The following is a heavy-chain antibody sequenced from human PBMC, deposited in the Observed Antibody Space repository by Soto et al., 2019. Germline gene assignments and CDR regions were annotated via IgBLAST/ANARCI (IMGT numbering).Heavy chain of an antibody. CDR3: ARGLHHDYGDYGSNGGFDY. CDR1: GGSFSGYY. Sequence: SETLSLTCAVYGGSFSGYYWSWIRQPPGKGLEWIGEINHSGSTNYNPSLKSRVTISVDTSKNQFSLKLSSVTAADTAVYYCARGLHHDYGDYGSNGGFDYWGQGTLVTVSS. D-gene: IGHD4-17*01. J-gene: IGHJ4*02. V-gene: IGHV4-34*01. CDR2: INHSGST.